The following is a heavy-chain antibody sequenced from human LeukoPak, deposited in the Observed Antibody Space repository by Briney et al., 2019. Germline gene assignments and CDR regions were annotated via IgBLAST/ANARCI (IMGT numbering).Heavy chain of an antibody. CDR2: IIPIFGTA. CDR1: GGTFSSYA. CDR3: ARVFNWNFDWFDP. D-gene: IGHD1-7*01. V-gene: IGHV1-69*13. J-gene: IGHJ5*02. Sequence: ASVKVSCKASGGTFSSYAISRVRQAPGQGLEWMGGIIPIFGTANYAQKFQGRVTITADESTSTAYMELSSLRSEDTAVYYCARVFNWNFDWFDPWGQGTLVTVSS.